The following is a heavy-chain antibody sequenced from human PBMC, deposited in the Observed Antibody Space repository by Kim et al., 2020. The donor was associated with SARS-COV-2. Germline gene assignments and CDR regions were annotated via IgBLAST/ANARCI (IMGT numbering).Heavy chain of an antibody. CDR2: INHSGST. J-gene: IGHJ3*02. D-gene: IGHD1-26*01. Sequence: SETLSLTCAVYGGSFSGYYWSWIRQPPGKGLEWIGEINHSGSTNYNPSLKSRVTISVDTSKNQFSLKLSSVTAADTAVYYCARGSSFWLGADAFDIWGQGTMVTVSS. V-gene: IGHV4-34*01. CDR1: GGSFSGYY. CDR3: ARGSSFWLGADAFDI.